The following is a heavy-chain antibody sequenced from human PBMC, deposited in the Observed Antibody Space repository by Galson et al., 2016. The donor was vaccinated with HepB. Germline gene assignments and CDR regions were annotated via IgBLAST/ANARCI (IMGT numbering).Heavy chain of an antibody. J-gene: IGHJ4*02. V-gene: IGHV4-39*01. Sequence: SETLSLTCTVSGGSISPNNHYWVWVRQPPGKGLEWVGTIFYTGTTYYSPSLKRRVNVSVDTSRNQFSLKLTSVTAADTAVYFCARLMAIGAFDYWGQGILVTVSS. CDR3: ARLMAIGAFDY. CDR1: GGSISPNNHY. CDR2: IFYTGTT. D-gene: IGHD5-24*01.